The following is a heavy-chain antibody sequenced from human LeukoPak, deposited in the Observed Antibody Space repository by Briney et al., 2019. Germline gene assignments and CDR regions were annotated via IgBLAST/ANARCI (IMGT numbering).Heavy chain of an antibody. Sequence: PGGSLRLSCAASGLTFSNYAMSWVRQAPGKGLEWVSTISGSGANVYYADSVKGRFTISRDNSKNTLYLQTNSLRAEDTAVYYCAKDHTALEQGYWGQGILVTVSS. CDR1: GLTFSNYA. CDR3: AKDHTALEQGY. V-gene: IGHV3-23*01. D-gene: IGHD5-18*01. J-gene: IGHJ4*02. CDR2: ISGSGANV.